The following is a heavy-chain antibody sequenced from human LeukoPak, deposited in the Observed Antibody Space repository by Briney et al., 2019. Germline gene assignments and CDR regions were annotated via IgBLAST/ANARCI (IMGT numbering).Heavy chain of an antibody. Sequence: SETLSLTCAVSGGSISSGGYSWSWIRQPPGKGLEWIGYIYHSGSTYYNPSLKSRVTISVDRSKNQFSLKLSSVTAADTAVYYCARVRNYLFDYCGQGTLVTVSS. CDR1: GGSISSGGYS. CDR2: IYHSGST. J-gene: IGHJ4*02. CDR3: ARVRNYLFDY. D-gene: IGHD1-7*01. V-gene: IGHV4-30-2*01.